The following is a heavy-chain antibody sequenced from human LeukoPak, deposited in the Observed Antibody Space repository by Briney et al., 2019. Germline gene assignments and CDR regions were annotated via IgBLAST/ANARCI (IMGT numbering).Heavy chain of an antibody. CDR3: ARHHVIAANRIGLYYYGMDV. Sequence: ASVKVSCKASGYTFTGYYMHWVRQATGQGLEWMGWINPNSGGTNYAQKFQGRVTMTRDTSISTAYMELSRLRSDDTAVYYCARHHVIAANRIGLYYYGMDVWGQGTTVTVSS. V-gene: IGHV1-2*02. J-gene: IGHJ6*02. CDR2: INPNSGGT. CDR1: GYTFTGYY. D-gene: IGHD6-25*01.